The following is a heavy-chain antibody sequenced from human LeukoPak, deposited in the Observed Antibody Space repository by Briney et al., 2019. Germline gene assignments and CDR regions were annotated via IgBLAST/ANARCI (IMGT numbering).Heavy chain of an antibody. Sequence: SETLSLTCAVYGGSFSGYYWSWIRQPPGKGLEWIGEINHSGSTNYNPSLKSRVTISVDTSKNQFSLKLSSVTAADTAVYYCARDHFWSGYYTHLFDYWGQGTLVTVSS. CDR3: ARDHFWSGYYTHLFDY. CDR1: GGSFSGYY. D-gene: IGHD3-3*02. CDR2: INHSGST. J-gene: IGHJ4*02. V-gene: IGHV4-34*01.